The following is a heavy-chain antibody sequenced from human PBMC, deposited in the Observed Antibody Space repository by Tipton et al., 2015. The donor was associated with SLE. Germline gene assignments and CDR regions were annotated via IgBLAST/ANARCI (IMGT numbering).Heavy chain of an antibody. CDR1: GGSFSGYS. Sequence: LACAVYGGSFSGYSWSWIRQPPGKGLEWIGEINHSGSTNYNPSLKSRVTISLDTSKNQFSLKLTSVTTADTAVYHCARDISGYSSSWFYYYSAMDVWGQGTTVTVSS. CDR3: ARDISGYSSSWFYYYSAMDV. CDR2: INHSGST. D-gene: IGHD6-13*01. V-gene: IGHV4-34*01. J-gene: IGHJ6*02.